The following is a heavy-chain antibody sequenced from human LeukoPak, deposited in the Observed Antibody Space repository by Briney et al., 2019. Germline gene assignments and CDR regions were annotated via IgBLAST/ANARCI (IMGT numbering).Heavy chain of an antibody. D-gene: IGHD4/OR15-4a*01. CDR3: AREPANTYRSGYFDY. CDR2: IYHSGST. CDR1: GGSISSGGYS. Sequence: SETLSLTCAVSGGSISSGGYSWSWIRQPPGKGLEWIGYIYHSGSTYYNPSLKSRVTISVDRSKNQFSLKLSSVTAADTAVYYCAREPANTYRSGYFDYWGQGTLVTVSS. V-gene: IGHV4-30-2*01. J-gene: IGHJ4*02.